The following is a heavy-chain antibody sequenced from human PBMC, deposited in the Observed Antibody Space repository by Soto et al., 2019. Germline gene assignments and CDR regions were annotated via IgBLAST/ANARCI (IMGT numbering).Heavy chain of an antibody. CDR2: IDLSDSYK. Sequence: LCDSLKSSCKGSGYSFRNNWITWVRQMPGEGLEWMGRIDLSDSYKSYSPSFQGHVSFSADTSINTAYLQWSSLRASDTAMYYCERHGGAHYDSRGYHCPLHYWCQGHPVTVHS. CDR1: GYSFRNNW. V-gene: IGHV5-10-1*01. J-gene: IGHJ4*02. CDR3: ERHGGAHYDSRGYHCPLHY. D-gene: IGHD3-22*01.